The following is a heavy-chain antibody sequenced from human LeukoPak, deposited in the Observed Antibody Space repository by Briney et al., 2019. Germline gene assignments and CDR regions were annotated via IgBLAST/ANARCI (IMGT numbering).Heavy chain of an antibody. Sequence: GGSLRLSCAASEFTFSSYSMNWVRQAPGKGLEWVSYITNSGNSKSYADSVKGRFTISRDNTKNSLYLQMNGLRAEDTAVYYCAREELGSSLGFDPWGQGTLVTVSS. CDR1: EFTFSSYS. CDR3: AREELGSSLGFDP. D-gene: IGHD3-16*01. CDR2: ITNSGNSK. J-gene: IGHJ5*02. V-gene: IGHV3-48*01.